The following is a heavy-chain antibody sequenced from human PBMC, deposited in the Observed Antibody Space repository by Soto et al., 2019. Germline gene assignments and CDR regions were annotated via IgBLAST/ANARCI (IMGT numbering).Heavy chain of an antibody. CDR2: ISGSGDST. D-gene: IGHD3-22*01. V-gene: IGHV3-23*01. CDR1: GFTFSSYA. Sequence: EVQLLESGGGLVQPGGSLRLSCAASGFTFSSYAMSWVRQAPGKGLEWVSDISGSGDSTYYADSVKGRFTISRDNSKNTLHLQMNSLRADDTAVYYCAKKADRTGYSHFDSWGQGPLVTVSS. J-gene: IGHJ4*02. CDR3: AKKADRTGYSHFDS.